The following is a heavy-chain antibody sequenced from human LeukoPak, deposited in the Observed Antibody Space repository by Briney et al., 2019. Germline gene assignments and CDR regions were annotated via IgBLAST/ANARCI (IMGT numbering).Heavy chain of an antibody. CDR2: IWYDGTNK. CDR1: GFTFSSYA. V-gene: IGHV3-33*01. CDR3: ARARNNYDSSGYSALDY. D-gene: IGHD3-22*01. J-gene: IGHJ4*02. Sequence: PGGSLRLSCAASGFTFSSYAMHWVRQAPGKGLEWVAVIWYDGTNKYHADSVKGRFTISRDNSQSTLYLQMNSLRAEDTAVYFCARARNNYDSSGYSALDYWGQGTLVTVSS.